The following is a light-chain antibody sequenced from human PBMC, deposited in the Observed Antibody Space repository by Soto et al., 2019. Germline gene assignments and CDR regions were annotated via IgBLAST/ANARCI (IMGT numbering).Light chain of an antibody. J-gene: IGKJ1*01. CDR3: QKFNKWPWT. CDR1: QSVGSN. V-gene: IGKV3-15*01. CDR2: GAS. Sequence: EIILTQSPVTLSVSPGERATLSCSASQSVGSNLAWYQQKPGQAPRLLIYGASTRATGVPPRFSGSGSGTEFTLTISSLQSEDFAVYYCQKFNKWPWTFGQGTKVVIK.